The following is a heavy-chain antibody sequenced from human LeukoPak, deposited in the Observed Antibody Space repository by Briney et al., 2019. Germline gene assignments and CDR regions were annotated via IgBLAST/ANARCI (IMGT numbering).Heavy chain of an antibody. V-gene: IGHV1-3*01. J-gene: IGHJ3*02. CDR1: GYTFTSYA. Sequence: ASVKVSCKASGYTFTSYAMHWVRQAPGQRLEWMGWINAGNGNTKYSQKFQGRVTITRDTSASTAYMELSSLRSEDTAVYYCARISFSLVVVTRSEVDAFDIWGQGTMVTVSS. CDR3: ARISFSLVVVTRSEVDAFDI. CDR2: INAGNGNT. D-gene: IGHD2-21*02.